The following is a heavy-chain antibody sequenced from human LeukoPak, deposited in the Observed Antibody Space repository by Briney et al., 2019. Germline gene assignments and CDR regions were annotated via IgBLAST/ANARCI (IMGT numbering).Heavy chain of an antibody. V-gene: IGHV1-69*13. CDR3: TRETSSRYFDY. Sequence: ASVKVSCKASGGTFSSYAISWVRQAPGQGLEWMGGTIPIFGTANYAQKFQGRVTITADESTSTAYMELSRLRSDDTAVYYCTRETSSRYFDYWGQGTLVTVSS. CDR1: GGTFSSYA. J-gene: IGHJ4*02. CDR2: TIPIFGTA.